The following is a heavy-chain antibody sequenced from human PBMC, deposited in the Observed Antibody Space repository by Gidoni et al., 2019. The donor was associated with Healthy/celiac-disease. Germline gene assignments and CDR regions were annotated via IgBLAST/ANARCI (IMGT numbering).Heavy chain of an antibody. J-gene: IGHJ4*02. CDR1: GGSISSSSYY. CDR3: ARQGGGWVPLDY. CDR2: IYYRGST. D-gene: IGHD6-19*01. V-gene: IGHV4-39*01. Sequence: QLQLQESGPGLVKPSETLSLTCTVSGGSISSSSYYWGWIRQPPGKGLEWIGSIYYRGSTYYNPSLKSRVTISVDTSKNQFSLKLSSVTAADTAVYYCARQGGGWVPLDYWGQGTLVTVSS.